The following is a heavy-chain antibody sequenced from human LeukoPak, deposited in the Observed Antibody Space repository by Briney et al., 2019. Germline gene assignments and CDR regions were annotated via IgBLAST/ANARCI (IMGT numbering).Heavy chain of an antibody. Sequence: GGSLRLSCAASGFTFSSYAMSWVRQAPGKGLEWVSSISGSATGTYYADSVKGRFTISRDNSKNTLYLQMDSLRAEDTAVYYCARRADSSSRAFDMWGQGTMVTVST. CDR2: ISGSATGT. CDR1: GFTFSSYA. CDR3: ARRADSSSRAFDM. D-gene: IGHD6-6*01. J-gene: IGHJ3*02. V-gene: IGHV3-23*01.